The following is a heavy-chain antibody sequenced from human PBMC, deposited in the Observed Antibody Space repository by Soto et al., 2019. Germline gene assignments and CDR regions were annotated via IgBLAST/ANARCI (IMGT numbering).Heavy chain of an antibody. V-gene: IGHV3-23*01. CDR3: AKHPPFSSSSDWLDP. CDR2: ISGSGGST. D-gene: IGHD6-6*01. J-gene: IGHJ5*02. CDR1: GFTFSSYA. Sequence: GGSLRLSCAASGFTFSSYAMSWVRQAPGKGLEWVSAISGSGGSTYYADSVKGRFTISRDNSKNTLYLQMNSLRASDTAIYYCAKHPPFSSSSDWLDPWGQGTLVTVSS.